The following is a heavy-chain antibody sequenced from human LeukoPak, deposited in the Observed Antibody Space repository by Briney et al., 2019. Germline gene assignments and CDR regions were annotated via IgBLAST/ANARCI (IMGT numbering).Heavy chain of an antibody. Sequence: GGSLRLSCAASGFTFSSYSMNWVRQAPGKGLEWVSYISSSSSTIYYADSVKGRFTISRDNAKNSLYLQMNSLRAEDTAVYYCAREEGFRGFDIWGQGTMVTVSS. J-gene: IGHJ3*02. CDR1: GFTFSSYS. V-gene: IGHV3-48*01. CDR2: ISSSSSTI. CDR3: AREEGFRGFDI.